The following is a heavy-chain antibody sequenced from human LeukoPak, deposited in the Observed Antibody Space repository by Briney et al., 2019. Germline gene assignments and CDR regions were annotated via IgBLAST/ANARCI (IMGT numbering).Heavy chain of an antibody. CDR1: GGSFTFTSHA. D-gene: IGHD3-22*01. V-gene: IGHV1-69*01. CDR3: AGFFYDNSGDAFDL. J-gene: IGHJ3*01. CDR2: LIPIYGSA. Sequence: SVKVSCKASGGSFTFTSHAISWVRQAPGQGLEWLGGLIPIYGSANYAQKFQGRVTITSDESTRTVYMELSSLRPEDSAVYYCAGFFYDNSGDAFDLWGQGTMATVSS.